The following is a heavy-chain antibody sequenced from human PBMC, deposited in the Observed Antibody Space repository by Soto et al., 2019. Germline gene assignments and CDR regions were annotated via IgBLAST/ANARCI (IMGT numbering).Heavy chain of an antibody. CDR2: MNPNSGNT. D-gene: IGHD3-10*01. V-gene: IGHV1-8*01. Sequence: QVQLVQSGAEVMKAGDSVKVSCKASGYTFTSYDINWVRQATGQGLEWMGWMNPNSGNTGYAQKFQGRVTMTRNTSISTAYMELSSLRSEDTAVYYCARGELLWFGELLRWGQGTLVTVSS. CDR1: GYTFTSYD. J-gene: IGHJ4*02. CDR3: ARGELLWFGELLR.